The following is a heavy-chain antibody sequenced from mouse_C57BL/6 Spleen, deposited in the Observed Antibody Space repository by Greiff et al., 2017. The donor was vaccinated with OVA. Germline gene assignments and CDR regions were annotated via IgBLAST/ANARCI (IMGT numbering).Heavy chain of an antibody. D-gene: IGHD2-5*01. J-gene: IGHJ3*01. CDR1: GYTFTDHT. V-gene: IGHV1-78*01. CDR3: AREGLAYYSNPWFAY. CDR2: IYPRDGST. Sequence: VQLQQSDAELVKPGASVKISCKVSGYTFTDHTIHWMKQRPEQGLEWIGYIYPRDGSTKYNEKFKGKATLTADKSSSTAYMQLNSLTSEDSAVYFCAREGLAYYSNPWFAYWGQGTLVTVSA.